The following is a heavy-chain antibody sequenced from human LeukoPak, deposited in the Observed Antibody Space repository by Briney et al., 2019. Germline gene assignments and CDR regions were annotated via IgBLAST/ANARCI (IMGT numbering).Heavy chain of an antibody. CDR3: AIGRDYGGPFDY. CDR1: GGSISSSSYY. Sequence: SETMSPTCTVSGGSISSSSYYWGWIRQPPGKGLEWIGSIYYSGSTYYNPSLKSRVTISVDTSKNQFSLKLSSVTAADTAVYYCAIGRDYGGPFDYWGQGTLVTVSS. V-gene: IGHV4-39*01. J-gene: IGHJ4*02. CDR2: IYYSGST. D-gene: IGHD4-23*01.